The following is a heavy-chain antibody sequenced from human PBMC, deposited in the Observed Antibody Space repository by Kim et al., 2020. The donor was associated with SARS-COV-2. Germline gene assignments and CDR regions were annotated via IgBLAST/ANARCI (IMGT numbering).Heavy chain of an antibody. D-gene: IGHD3-10*01. J-gene: IGHJ6*02. V-gene: IGHV5-51*01. CDR3: AGGGSGSYPTPYYYVYGMDV. CDR1: GYSFTSYW. Sequence: EESLKISCKGSGYSFTSYWIGWVRQMPGKGLEWMGIIYPGDSDTRYSPSFQGQVTISADKSISTAYLQWSSLKASDTARYYCAGGGSGSYPTPYYYVYGMDVWGQRNPVTLSS. CDR2: IYPGDSDT.